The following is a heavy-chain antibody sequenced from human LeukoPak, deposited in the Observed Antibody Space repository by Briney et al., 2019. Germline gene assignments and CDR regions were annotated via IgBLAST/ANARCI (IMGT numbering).Heavy chain of an antibody. D-gene: IGHD3-3*01. CDR2: ISAYNGNT. J-gene: IGHJ4*02. CDR3: ARGDITISGVVMHFDY. CDR1: GYTFTIYG. Sequence: GASVKVSCKASGYTFTIYGIGWVRQAPGQGLEWMGWISAYNGNTNYVQKLQGRVTMTTDTSTSTAYMELRSLRSDDTAVYYCARGDITISGVVMHFDYWGQGTLATVSS. V-gene: IGHV1-18*01.